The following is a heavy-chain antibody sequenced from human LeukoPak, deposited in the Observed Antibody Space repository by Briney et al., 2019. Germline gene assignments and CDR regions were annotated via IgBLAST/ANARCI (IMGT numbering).Heavy chain of an antibody. D-gene: IGHD2-2*01. CDR2: ISAYNGNT. V-gene: IGHV1-18*01. CDR1: GYTFTSYG. J-gene: IGHJ4*02. Sequence: ASVKVSCKASGYTFTSYGISWVRQAPGQGLEWMGWISAYNGNTNYAQKLQGRVTVTSDTSTSTAYMELRSLRSDDTAVYYCARGIVVVPAAPLDYWGQGTLVTVSS. CDR3: ARGIVVVPAAPLDY.